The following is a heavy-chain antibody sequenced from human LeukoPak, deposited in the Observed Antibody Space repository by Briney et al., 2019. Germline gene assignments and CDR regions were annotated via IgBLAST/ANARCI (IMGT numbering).Heavy chain of an antibody. CDR2: IYYSGST. J-gene: IGHJ3*02. Sequence: PSQTLSLTCTVSGGSISSGDYYWSWIRQPPGKGLEWIGYIYYSGSTYYNPSLKSRVTISVDTSKNQFSLKLSSVTAADTAVYYCARYCPGAGDAFDIWGQRTMVTVSS. CDR1: GGSISSGDYY. D-gene: IGHD1-26*01. CDR3: ARYCPGAGDAFDI. V-gene: IGHV4-30-4*01.